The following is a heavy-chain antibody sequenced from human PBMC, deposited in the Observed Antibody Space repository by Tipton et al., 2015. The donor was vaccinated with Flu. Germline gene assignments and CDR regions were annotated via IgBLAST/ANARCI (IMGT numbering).Heavy chain of an antibody. V-gene: IGHV3-66*02. CDR2: IYSGGST. CDR3: ASEYSSGWYPYYYCYYGMDV. CDR1: GFTVSSNY. D-gene: IGHD6-19*01. J-gene: IGHJ6*02. Sequence: SLRLSCAASGFTVSSNYMSWVRQAPGKGLEWVSVIYSGGSTYYADSVKGRFTISRDNSKNTLYLQMNSLRAEDTAVYYCASEYSSGWYPYYYCYYGMDVWGQGTTVTVSS.